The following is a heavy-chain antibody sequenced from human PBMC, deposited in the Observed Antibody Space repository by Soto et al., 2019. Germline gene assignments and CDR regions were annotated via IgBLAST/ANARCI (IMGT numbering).Heavy chain of an antibody. D-gene: IGHD3-10*02. Sequence: QVQLQESGPGLVKPSETLSLTCTVSGGSVSSGSYYWSWIRQPPGKGLEWIGYIYYSGSTNYNPSLKSRVTISVDTSKNQFSLKLSSVTAADTAVYYCARDLFGFATGTDYWGQGTLVTVSS. CDR1: GGSVSSGSYY. J-gene: IGHJ4*02. CDR3: ARDLFGFATGTDY. CDR2: IYYSGST. V-gene: IGHV4-61*01.